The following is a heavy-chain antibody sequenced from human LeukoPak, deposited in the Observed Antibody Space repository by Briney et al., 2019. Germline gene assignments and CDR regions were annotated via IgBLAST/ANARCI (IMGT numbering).Heavy chain of an antibody. CDR3: AREMIVVVYAFDI. D-gene: IGHD3-22*01. J-gene: IGHJ3*02. V-gene: IGHV3-23*01. CDR2: ISGSGGST. Sequence: GGSLRLSCAASGFTLSSYNMNWVRQAPGKGLEWVSVISGSGGSTYYADSVKGRFTISRDNSKNTLYLQMNSLRAEDTAVYYCAREMIVVVYAFDIWGQGTMVTVSS. CDR1: GFTLSSYN.